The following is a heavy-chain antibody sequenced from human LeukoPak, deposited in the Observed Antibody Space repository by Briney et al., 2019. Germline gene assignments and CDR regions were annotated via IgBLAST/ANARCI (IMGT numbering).Heavy chain of an antibody. V-gene: IGHV1-24*01. CDR3: ATDLGLLWFGEYQTIGGFDY. CDR1: GYTLTELS. J-gene: IGHJ4*02. CDR2: FDPEDGET. D-gene: IGHD3-10*01. Sequence: ASVKVSCKVSGYTLTELSMHWVRQAPGKGLEWMGGFDPEDGETIYAQKFQGRVTMTEDTSTDTAYMELSSLRSEDTAVYYCATDLGLLWFGEYQTIGGFDYWGQGTLVTVSS.